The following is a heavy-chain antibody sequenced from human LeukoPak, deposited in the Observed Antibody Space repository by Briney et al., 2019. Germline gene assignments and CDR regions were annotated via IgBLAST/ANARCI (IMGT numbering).Heavy chain of an antibody. V-gene: IGHV4-59*01. Sequence: PSETLSLTCTVSGVSISSYYWSWIRRPPGKGLEWIGYIYYNGNTNYSPSLKSRVTMSVDTSKNLFSLKVSSVTAADTAVYYCARGRSNYYGMDVWGQGTTVTVSS. CDR1: GVSISSYY. D-gene: IGHD1-26*01. CDR2: IYYNGNT. J-gene: IGHJ6*02. CDR3: ARGRSNYYGMDV.